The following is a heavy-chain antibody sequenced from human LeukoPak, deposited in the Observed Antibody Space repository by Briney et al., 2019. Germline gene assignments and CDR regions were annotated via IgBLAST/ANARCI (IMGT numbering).Heavy chain of an antibody. CDR1: GFTFDDYA. J-gene: IGHJ3*02. CDR2: ISWNSGSI. Sequence: GRSLRLSCAASGFTFDDYAMHWVRQAPGKGPEWVSGISWNSGSIGYADSVKGRFTISRDNAKNSLYLQMNSLRAEDTALYYCAKAMAAAGFDAFDIWGQGTMVTVSS. D-gene: IGHD6-13*01. CDR3: AKAMAAAGFDAFDI. V-gene: IGHV3-9*01.